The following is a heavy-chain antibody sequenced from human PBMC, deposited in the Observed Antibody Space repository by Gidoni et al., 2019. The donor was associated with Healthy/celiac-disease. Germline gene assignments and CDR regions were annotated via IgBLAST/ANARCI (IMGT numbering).Heavy chain of an antibody. CDR3: ARKGRFGELSPHYYYYGMDV. J-gene: IGHJ6*02. V-gene: IGHV3-48*01. Sequence: EVQLVESGGGLVQPGGSLRLSCAASGFTFSSYSMNWVRQAPGKGLEWVSYISSISSTIYYADSVKGRFTISRDNAKNSLYLQMNSLRAEDTAVYYCARKGRFGELSPHYYYYGMDVWGQGTTVTVSS. CDR2: ISSISSTI. CDR1: GFTFSSYS. D-gene: IGHD3-10*01.